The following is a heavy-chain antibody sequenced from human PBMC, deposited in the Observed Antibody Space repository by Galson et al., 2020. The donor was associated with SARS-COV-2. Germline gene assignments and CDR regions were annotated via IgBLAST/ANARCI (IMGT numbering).Heavy chain of an antibody. D-gene: IGHD3-22*01. J-gene: IGHJ2*01. CDR2: VYPSGTT. CDR3: ARQGVNMIVLVTVPGWYFDL. CDR1: GYSVSTTNY. Sequence: SETLSPTCTVSGYSVSTTNYWGWVRQPPGRGLEWIGSVYPSGTTYYNPSLKSRVTIAVDTSKNQFSLRLDSVTAGDTALYYCARQGVNMIVLVTVPGWYFDLWGRGTLVTVSS. V-gene: IGHV4-38-2*02.